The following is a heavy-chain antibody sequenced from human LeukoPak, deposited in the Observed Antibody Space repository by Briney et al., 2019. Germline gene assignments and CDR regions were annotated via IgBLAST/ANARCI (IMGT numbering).Heavy chain of an antibody. J-gene: IGHJ4*02. CDR2: ISSSGSTI. CDR3: AKDNDILTGYSSPPDY. CDR1: GFTFSSYE. V-gene: IGHV3-48*03. D-gene: IGHD3-9*01. Sequence: GGSLRLSCAASGFTFSSYEMNWVRQAPGKGLAWVSYISSSGSTIYYADSVKGRFTISRDNAKNSLYLQMNSLRAEDTAVYYCAKDNDILTGYSSPPDYWGQGTLVTVSS.